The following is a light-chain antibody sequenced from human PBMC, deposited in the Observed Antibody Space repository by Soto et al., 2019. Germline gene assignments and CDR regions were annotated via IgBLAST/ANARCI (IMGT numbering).Light chain of an antibody. Sequence: QSVLTQPASVSGSPGQSITISCSGTSSDVGGYNYVSWYQQHPGKAPRVMIYDVSNRPSGVSDRFSGSKSGNTATLTISGLQAEDEAGYYCSSYTSDNTYVFASGTKVTVL. CDR1: SSDVGGYNY. V-gene: IGLV2-14*03. CDR2: DVS. J-gene: IGLJ1*01. CDR3: SSYTSDNTYV.